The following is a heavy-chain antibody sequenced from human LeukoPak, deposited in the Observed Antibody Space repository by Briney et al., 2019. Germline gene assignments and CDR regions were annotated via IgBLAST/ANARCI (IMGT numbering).Heavy chain of an antibody. D-gene: IGHD3-22*01. J-gene: IGHJ5*02. CDR2: ISYDGSNK. CDR3: ARAGTRYDSSGYHNNWFDP. V-gene: IGHV3-30-3*01. CDR1: GFTFSSYA. Sequence: GRSLRLSCAASGFTFSSYAMHWVRQAPGKGLEWVAVISYDGSNKYYADSVKGRLTISRDNSKNTLYLQMNSLRAEDTAVYYCARAGTRYDSSGYHNNWFDPWGQGTLVTVSS.